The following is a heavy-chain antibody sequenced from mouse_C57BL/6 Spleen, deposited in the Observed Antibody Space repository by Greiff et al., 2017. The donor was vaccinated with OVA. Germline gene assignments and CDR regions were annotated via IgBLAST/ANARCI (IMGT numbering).Heavy chain of an antibody. Sequence: EVQVVESGGDLVKPGGSLKLSCAASGFTFSSYGMSWVRQTPDKGLEWVETISSGGSYTYYPDSVKGRITSSRDNDKNTKYLQMSSLQSEDTAMYYCAKRERATIGNFDYWGQGTTLTVSS. CDR1: GFTFSSYG. J-gene: IGHJ2*01. V-gene: IGHV5-6*01. CDR3: AKRERATIGNFDY. CDR2: ISSGGSYT. D-gene: IGHD6-1*01.